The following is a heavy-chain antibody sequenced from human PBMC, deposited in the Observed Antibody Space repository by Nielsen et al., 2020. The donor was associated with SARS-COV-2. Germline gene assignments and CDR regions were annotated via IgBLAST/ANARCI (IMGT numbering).Heavy chain of an antibody. D-gene: IGHD3-3*02. V-gene: IGHV4-59*08. CDR2: IYYSGNT. J-gene: IGHJ4*02. CDR3: VRLNRRILTPLALASLRFDY. Sequence: SETLSLTCAVSGGSITTYYWHWIRQSPGKGLEWIGYIYYSGNTNYNPSLKSRVTISVDTSKNQFSLKLSSVTAADTAVYYCVRLNRRILTPLALASLRFDYWGQGSLVTVSS. CDR1: GGSITTYY.